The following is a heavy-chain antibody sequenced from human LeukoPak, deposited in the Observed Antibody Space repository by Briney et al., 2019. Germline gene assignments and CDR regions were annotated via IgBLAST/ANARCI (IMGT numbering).Heavy chain of an antibody. CDR1: GYTFSIYN. CDR3: ARERVAGTGLDF. CDR2: INPSGGT. J-gene: IGHJ4*02. Sequence: GASVKVSCKASGYTFSIYNMHWVRQAPGQGLEWMGIINPSGGTSYAQKLQGRITMTRDTPTSTLYMELSSLRSEDTAVYYCARERVAGTGLDFWGQGTLVTVSS. V-gene: IGHV1-46*01. D-gene: IGHD6-13*01.